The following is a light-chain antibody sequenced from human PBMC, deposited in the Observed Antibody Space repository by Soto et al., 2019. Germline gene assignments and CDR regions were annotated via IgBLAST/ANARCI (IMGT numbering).Light chain of an antibody. J-gene: IGKJ1*01. V-gene: IGKV1-6*01. CDR3: LQDYNYPRT. CDR1: QGIRNA. Sequence: AIQMTQSPSSLSASVGDRVTISCRASQGIRNALGWYQQKPGQAPKLLIYAASSLQSGIPSRFSGSGSGTDFTLTISSLQPEDFATYYCLQDYNYPRTFGQGTKVEIK. CDR2: AAS.